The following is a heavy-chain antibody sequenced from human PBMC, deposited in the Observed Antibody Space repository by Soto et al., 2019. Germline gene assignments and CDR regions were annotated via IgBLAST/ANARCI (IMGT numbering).Heavy chain of an antibody. J-gene: IGHJ4*02. V-gene: IGHV3-30-3*01. D-gene: IGHD6-13*01. CDR1: GFTFSSYA. CDR2: ISYDGSNK. CDR3: ARAGGYSSSWYFDY. Sequence: GGSLRLSCAASGFTFSSYAMHWVRQAPGKGLEWVAVISYDGSNKYYADSVKGRFTISRDNSKNTLYLQMNSLRAEDTAVYYCARAGGYSSSWYFDYWGQGTLVTVSS.